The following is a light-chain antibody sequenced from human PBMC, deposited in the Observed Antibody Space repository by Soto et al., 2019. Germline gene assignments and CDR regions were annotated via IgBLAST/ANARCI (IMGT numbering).Light chain of an antibody. CDR2: GNS. J-gene: IGLJ3*02. V-gene: IGLV1-40*01. CDR1: NSNIGAGYD. CDR3: QSYDSSLSGWV. Sequence: QSVLTQPPSVSGAPGQRVTISCTGYNSNIGAGYDVHGYQQLPGTAPKLLIYGNSNRPSGVPDRFSASKSGTSASLAITGLQAEDAADYYCQSYDSSLSGWVFGGGTQLTVL.